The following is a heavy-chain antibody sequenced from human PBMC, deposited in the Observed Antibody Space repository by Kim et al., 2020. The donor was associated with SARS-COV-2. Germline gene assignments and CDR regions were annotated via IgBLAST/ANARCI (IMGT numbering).Heavy chain of an antibody. CDR2: ISGSGGST. J-gene: IGHJ3*02. Sequence: GGSLRLSCAASGFTFSSYAMSWVRQAPGKGLEWVSAISGSGGSTYYADSVKGRFTISRDNSKNTLYLQMNSLRAEDTAVYYCAKVKYSGSYYRDDAFDIWGQGTMVTVSS. D-gene: IGHD1-26*01. V-gene: IGHV3-23*01. CDR3: AKVKYSGSYYRDDAFDI. CDR1: GFTFSSYA.